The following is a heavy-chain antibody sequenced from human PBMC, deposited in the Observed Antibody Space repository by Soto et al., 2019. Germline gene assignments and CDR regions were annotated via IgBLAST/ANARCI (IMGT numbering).Heavy chain of an antibody. J-gene: IGHJ4*02. CDR1: GFTFSSYA. V-gene: IGHV3-30-3*01. D-gene: IGHD1-26*01. CDR2: ISYDGSNK. Sequence: GGSLRLSCAASGFTFSSYAMHWVRQAPGKGLERVAVISYDGSNKYYADSVKGRFTLSRDNSKNTLYLQMNSLRAEDTAVYYCARRVGATDCCGQGTMVAV. CDR3: ARRVGATDC.